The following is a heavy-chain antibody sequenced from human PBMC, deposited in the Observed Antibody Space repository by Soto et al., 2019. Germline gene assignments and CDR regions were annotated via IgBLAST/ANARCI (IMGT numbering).Heavy chain of an antibody. CDR1: RFVFSSYA. Sequence: QEQLVESGGGVVQPGKSLRLSCAASRFVFSSYAMHWVRQAPVKGVEWLAVISYDGGYENYADSVKGRFTVSRDNSKNTLWLQINSMSPEDTALYYCATGTTVTPWRYLDLWGQGTLVAVSS. V-gene: IGHV3-30*03. D-gene: IGHD4-17*01. CDR2: ISYDGGYE. J-gene: IGHJ2*01. CDR3: ATGTTVTPWRYLDL.